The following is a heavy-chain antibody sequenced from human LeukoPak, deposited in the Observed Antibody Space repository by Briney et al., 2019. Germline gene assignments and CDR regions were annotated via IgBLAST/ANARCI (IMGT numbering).Heavy chain of an antibody. J-gene: IGHJ4*02. CDR3: AKDNRRHYTSGPNPDSLH. D-gene: IGHD6-19*01. CDR2: ISRNSGTI. CDR1: GFIFNNYA. V-gene: IGHV3-9*01. Sequence: GGSLRLSCAGSGFIFNNYAMHWVRQPPGKGLEWVSGISRNSGTIDYADSVRGRFTISRDNAKNSLYLQMDSLRVEDTAFYYCAKDNRRHYTSGPNPDSLHWGQGALVTVSS.